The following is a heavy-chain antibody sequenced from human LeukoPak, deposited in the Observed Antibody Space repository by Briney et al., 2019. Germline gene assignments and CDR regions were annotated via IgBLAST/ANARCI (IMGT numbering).Heavy chain of an antibody. CDR2: ISSTGSLI. CDR3: ARMPRRDGYIHYFDN. D-gene: IGHD5-24*01. Sequence: PGGSLRLSCPTSGFIFHMYEMIWVRQAPGKGLEWISYISSTGSLIHYADSVKGRFTISRDNAKNSLYLQMNSLRAEDTAVYFCARMPRRDGYIHYFDNWGQGTLVTVSS. J-gene: IGHJ4*02. CDR1: GFIFHMYE. V-gene: IGHV3-48*03.